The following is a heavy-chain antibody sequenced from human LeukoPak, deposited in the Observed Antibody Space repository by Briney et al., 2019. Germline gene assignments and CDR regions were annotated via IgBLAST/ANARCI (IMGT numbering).Heavy chain of an antibody. Sequence: TSETLSLTCTVSGGSISSYYWSWIRQPPGKGLEWIGYIYYSGRTKYNPSLKSRVTISVDTSKNEFSLKLSSATAADTAVYYCARGRFLDPFDIWGQGTMVTVCS. D-gene: IGHD3-3*01. V-gene: IGHV4-59*01. J-gene: IGHJ3*02. CDR2: IYYSGRT. CDR3: ARGRFLDPFDI. CDR1: GGSISSYY.